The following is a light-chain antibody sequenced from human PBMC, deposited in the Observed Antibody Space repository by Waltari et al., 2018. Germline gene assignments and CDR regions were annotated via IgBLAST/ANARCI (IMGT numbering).Light chain of an antibody. CDR2: EVS. CDR1: RSDIGGYNY. Sequence: QSALTQPPSASGSPGQSVTIPCTGTRSDIGGYNYVSWYQQHPGKAPKLMLYEVSKRPSGVPDRFSGSKSGNTASLTVSGLQTEDEADYYCSSYAGSNTVIFGGGTTLTVL. CDR3: SSYAGSNTVI. V-gene: IGLV2-8*01. J-gene: IGLJ2*01.